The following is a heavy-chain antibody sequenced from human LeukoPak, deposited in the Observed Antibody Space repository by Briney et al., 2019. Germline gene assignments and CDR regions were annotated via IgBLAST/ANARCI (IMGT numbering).Heavy chain of an antibody. J-gene: IGHJ4*02. V-gene: IGHV3-23*01. CDR3: AKRGVVIRVILVGFHKEAYYFDS. CDR1: GITLSNYG. D-gene: IGHD3-22*01. Sequence: GGSLRLSCAVSGITLSNYGMSWVRQAPGKGQEWVAGISGRGGRTNYADAVKGRFTISRDNAKNTLFLQMNSLRVEDTAVYFCAKRGVVIRVILVGFHKEAYYFDSWGQGALVTVSS. CDR2: ISGRGGRT.